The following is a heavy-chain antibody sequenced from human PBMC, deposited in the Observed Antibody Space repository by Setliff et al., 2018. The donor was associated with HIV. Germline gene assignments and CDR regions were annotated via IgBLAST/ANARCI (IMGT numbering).Heavy chain of an antibody. CDR1: GYTFTSYG. V-gene: IGHV1-18*01. CDR2: ISAYNGNT. D-gene: IGHD4-17*01. J-gene: IGHJ4*02. CDR3: ARGGPRYGDYFYFDY. Sequence: ASVKVSCKDSGYTFTSYGISWVRQAPGQGLEWMGWISAYNGNTNYAQKLQGRVTMTTGTSTSTAYMELRSLRSDDTAVYYCARGGPRYGDYFYFDYWGQGTLVTVSS.